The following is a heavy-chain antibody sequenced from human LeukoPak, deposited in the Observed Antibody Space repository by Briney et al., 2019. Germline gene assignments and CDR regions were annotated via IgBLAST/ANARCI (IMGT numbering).Heavy chain of an antibody. J-gene: IGHJ5*02. CDR1: GGSISSSSYY. Sequence: SETLSLTCTVSGGSISSSSYYWGWLRQPPGKGLEWIGSIYYSGSTYYNPSLKSPVTISVDTSKNQFSLKLSSVTAADTAVYYCAASCITMVRGVITTPYNWFDPWGQGTLVTVSS. CDR3: AASCITMVRGVITTPYNWFDP. CDR2: IYYSGST. D-gene: IGHD3-10*01. V-gene: IGHV4-39*01.